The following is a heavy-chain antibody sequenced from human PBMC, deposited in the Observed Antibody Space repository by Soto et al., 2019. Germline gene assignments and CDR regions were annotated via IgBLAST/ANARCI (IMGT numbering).Heavy chain of an antibody. CDR2: ISGSGGST. CDR3: APGQQLYKYYYYYYMDV. V-gene: IGHV3-23*01. CDR1: GFTFSSYA. D-gene: IGHD6-13*01. Sequence: EVQLLESGGGLVQPGGSLRLSCAASGFTFSSYAMSWVRQAPGKGLEWVSAISGSGGSTYYADSVKGRFTISRDNSKYTLYLHMNSLSAEDTAVYYCAPGQQLYKYYYYYYMDVWGKGTTVTVSS. J-gene: IGHJ6*03.